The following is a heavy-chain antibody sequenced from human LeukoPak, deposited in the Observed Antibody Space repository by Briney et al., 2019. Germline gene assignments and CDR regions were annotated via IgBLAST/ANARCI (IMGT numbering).Heavy chain of an antibody. V-gene: IGHV4-30-4*01. J-gene: IGHJ4*02. Sequence: SQTLSLTCTVSGGSISSGDYYWSWIRQPPGKGLEWIGYIYYSGSTYYNPSLKSRVTISVDTSKNQFSLRLSSVTAADTAVYYCARDLFSGQYSYGWGYFDYWGQGTLVTVSS. CDR3: ARDLFSGQYSYGWGYFDY. CDR2: IYYSGST. CDR1: GGSISSGDYY. D-gene: IGHD5-18*01.